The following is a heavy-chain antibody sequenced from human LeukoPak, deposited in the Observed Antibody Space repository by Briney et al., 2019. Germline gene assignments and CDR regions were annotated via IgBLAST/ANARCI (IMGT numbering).Heavy chain of an antibody. D-gene: IGHD2-2*01. V-gene: IGHV3-21*01. CDR3: ASRYCSNDVCPFDF. CDR2: ISSASTHI. CDR1: GFTFSGFW. Sequence: GGSLRLSCAASGFTFSGFWMNWVRQAPGKGLEWVSSISSASTHIYYADSVNGRFTISRDNAKNSLYLQMNSLSAEDTAIYYCASRYCSNDVCPFDFWGQGALATVSS. J-gene: IGHJ4*02.